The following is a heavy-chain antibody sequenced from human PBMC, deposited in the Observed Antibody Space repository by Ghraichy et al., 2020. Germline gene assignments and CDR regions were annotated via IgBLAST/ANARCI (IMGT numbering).Heavy chain of an antibody. Sequence: SGPTLVKPTQTLTLTCTFSGFSLSTTGVGVGWIRQPPGKALEWLALIYWDDDERYSPSLKSRLTITKDTSKNQVVLTLTNMDPVDTATYYCAHTPYSGIFRDYFDYWGQGTLVTVSS. V-gene: IGHV2-5*02. D-gene: IGHD1-26*01. J-gene: IGHJ4*02. CDR1: GFSLSTTGVG. CDR2: IYWDDDE. CDR3: AHTPYSGIFRDYFDY.